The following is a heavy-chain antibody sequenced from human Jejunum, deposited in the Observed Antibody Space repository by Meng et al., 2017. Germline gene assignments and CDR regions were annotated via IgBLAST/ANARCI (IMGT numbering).Heavy chain of an antibody. CDR3: ARDLLGPAIAATGWFDP. J-gene: IGHJ5*02. D-gene: IGHD6-13*01. CDR2: VHHTGNI. Sequence: VHVHRTRLWLVQLYGVSPLHCAVYGACIRNHTWWSWVGQAPGKELEWFGKVHHTGNINYNPSLTSRVTMSLDKSKNQFSLEVPSVTAADTAVYYCARDLLGPAIAATGWFDPWGQGTLVTVSS. V-gene: IGHV4-4*02. CDR1: GACIRNHTW.